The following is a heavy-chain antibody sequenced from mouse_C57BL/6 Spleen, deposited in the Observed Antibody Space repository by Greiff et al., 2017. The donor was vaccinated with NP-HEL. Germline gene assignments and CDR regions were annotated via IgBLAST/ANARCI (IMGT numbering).Heavy chain of an antibody. CDR2: IHPNSGST. J-gene: IGHJ4*01. CDR1: GYTFTSYW. V-gene: IGHV1-64*01. D-gene: IGHD2-5*01. CDR3: AKWEGDYSIHAMDY. Sequence: QVQLKQPGAELVKPGASVKLSCKASGYTFTSYWMHWVKQRPGQGLEWIGMIHPNSGSTNYNEKFKSKATLTVDKSSSTAYMQLSSLTSEDSAVEYGAKWEGDYSIHAMDYWGQGTSVTVSS.